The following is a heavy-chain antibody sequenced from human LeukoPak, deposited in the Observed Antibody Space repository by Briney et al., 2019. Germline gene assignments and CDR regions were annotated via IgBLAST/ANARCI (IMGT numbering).Heavy chain of an antibody. CDR1: GYTFTSYY. J-gene: IGHJ3*02. CDR2: INPSGGST. V-gene: IGHV1-46*01. D-gene: IGHD6-13*01. Sequence: ASVKVSCKASGYTFTSYYMHWVRQAPGQGLEWMGIINPSGGSTSYAQKFQGRVTMTRDMSTSTVYMELSRLRSDDTAVYYCASGYSKGVDAFDIWGQGTMVTVSS. CDR3: ASGYSKGVDAFDI.